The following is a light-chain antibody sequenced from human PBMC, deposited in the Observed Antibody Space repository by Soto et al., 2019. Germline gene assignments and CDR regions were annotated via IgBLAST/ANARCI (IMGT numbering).Light chain of an antibody. CDR1: QSVSSY. CDR2: DAS. V-gene: IGKV3-11*01. J-gene: IGKJ4*01. CDR3: QQRDSWPLT. Sequence: ETVMTQSPSTLSVSPGERATLSCRASQSVSSYLAWYQQKPGQPPRLLIYDASNRATGIPARFSGGGSGTDFTLTISSLEPEDFAVYYCQQRDSWPLTFGGGTKVDIK.